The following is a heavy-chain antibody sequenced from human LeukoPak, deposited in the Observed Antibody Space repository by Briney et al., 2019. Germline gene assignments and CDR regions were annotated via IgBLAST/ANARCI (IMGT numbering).Heavy chain of an antibody. CDR3: ARDAPPGWDGDYVPHYYYGMDV. CDR1: RGTFSSYA. J-gene: IGHJ6*04. Sequence: SVKVSCKASRGTFSSYAISWVRQAPGQGLEWMGGIIPIFGTANYAQKFQGRVTITADESTSTAYMELSSLRSEDTAVYYCARDAPPGWDGDYVPHYYYGMDVWGKGTTVTVSS. CDR2: IIPIFGTA. D-gene: IGHD4-17*01. V-gene: IGHV1-69*13.